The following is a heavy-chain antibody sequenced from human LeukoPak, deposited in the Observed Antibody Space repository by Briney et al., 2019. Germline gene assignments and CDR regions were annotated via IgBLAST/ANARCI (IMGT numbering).Heavy chain of an antibody. CDR2: INPNSGGT. CDR1: RYTFTGYY. J-gene: IGHJ3*02. Sequence: ASVKVSCKASRYTFTGYYMHWVRQAPGQGLEWMGWINPNSGGTNYAQKFQGRVTMTRDTSISTAYMELSRLRSDDTAVYYCARAMTTVTPDAFDIWGQGTMVTVSS. V-gene: IGHV1-2*02. D-gene: IGHD4-17*01. CDR3: ARAMTTVTPDAFDI.